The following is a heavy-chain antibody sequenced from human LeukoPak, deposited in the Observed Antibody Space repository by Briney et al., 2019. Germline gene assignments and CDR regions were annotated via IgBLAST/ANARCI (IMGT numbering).Heavy chain of an antibody. CDR2: INPNSGGA. Sequence: ASVKVSCKASGYTFTGYFMHWVRQAPGQGLEWMGWINPNSGGANYAQKFQGRVTMTRDTSISTAYMELSRLRSDDTAVYYCASGIAAAGTGADYWGQGTLVTVSS. V-gene: IGHV1-2*02. D-gene: IGHD6-13*01. CDR1: GYTFTGYF. J-gene: IGHJ4*02. CDR3: ASGIAAAGTGADY.